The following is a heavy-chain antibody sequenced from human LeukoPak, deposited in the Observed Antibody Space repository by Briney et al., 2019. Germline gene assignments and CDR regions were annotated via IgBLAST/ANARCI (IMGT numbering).Heavy chain of an antibody. J-gene: IGHJ5*02. CDR1: GGSISSYY. D-gene: IGHD1-1*01. Sequence: SETLSLTCTVSGGSISSYYWSWIRQPPGKGLEWIGYISYSGSTNFNPSLKSRVTISVDTSKNQFSLKLSSVTAADTAVYYCAREGTAGTNLNWFDPWGQGILVTVSS. CDR2: ISYSGST. V-gene: IGHV4-59*01. CDR3: AREGTAGTNLNWFDP.